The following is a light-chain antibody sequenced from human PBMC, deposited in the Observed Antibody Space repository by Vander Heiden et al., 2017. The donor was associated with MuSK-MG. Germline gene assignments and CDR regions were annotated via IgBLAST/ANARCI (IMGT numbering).Light chain of an antibody. V-gene: IGKV1-5*01. CDR3: QQCNTYPWT. J-gene: IGKJ1*01. Sequence: GDRVTIPCRASQTIGRSLTWYQQTPVKAPKLLIHDVSTVQRGVPSRFSGSGSGTEFTLTISSLQPDDFATYYCQQCNTYPWTFGQGTTVEVK. CDR1: QTIGRS. CDR2: DVS.